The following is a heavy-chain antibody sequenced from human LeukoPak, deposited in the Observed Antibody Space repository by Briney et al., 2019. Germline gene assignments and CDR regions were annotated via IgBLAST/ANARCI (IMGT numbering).Heavy chain of an antibody. Sequence: GRSLRLSCAASGFIFTKYGMHWVRQAPGKGLEWVAIIWYDGSQKHYADSVKGRFTISRDDSKNMMYLEMNSLRAEDTAVYYCGRVGYSDYSVPIDYWGQGTLVTVSS. CDR1: GFIFTKYG. J-gene: IGHJ4*02. CDR3: GRVGYSDYSVPIDY. CDR2: IWYDGSQK. D-gene: IGHD3-22*01. V-gene: IGHV3-33*01.